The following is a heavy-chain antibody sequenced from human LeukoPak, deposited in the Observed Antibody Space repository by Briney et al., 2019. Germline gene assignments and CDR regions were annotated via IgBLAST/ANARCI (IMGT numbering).Heavy chain of an antibody. V-gene: IGHV3-48*01. J-gene: IGHJ4*02. CDR2: ISSSGTII. CDR1: GFTFRTYS. CDR3: AKVTFRDYYYDSSGYYLSRDY. D-gene: IGHD3-22*01. Sequence: GGSLRLSCAASGFTFRTYSMNWVRQAPGKGLEWVSYISSSGTIIYYADSLKGRFTISRDNAKNTLYLQMNSLRAEDTAVYYCAKVTFRDYYYDSSGYYLSRDYWGQGTLVTVSS.